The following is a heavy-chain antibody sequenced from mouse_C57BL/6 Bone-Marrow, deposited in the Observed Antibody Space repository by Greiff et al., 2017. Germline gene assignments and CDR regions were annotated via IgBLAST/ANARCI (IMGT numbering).Heavy chain of an antibody. CDR3: ALARRGYFDY. CDR2: IYPGDGDT. D-gene: IGHD3-3*01. CDR1: GYAFSSSW. J-gene: IGHJ2*01. V-gene: IGHV1-82*01. Sequence: VQLQQSGPELVKPGASVKISCKASGYAFSSSWMNWVKQRPGKGLEWIGRIYPGDGDTNYNGKFQGKATLTADKSSSTADMHLSSLTSEDSAVYFCALARRGYFDYWGQGTTLTVAS.